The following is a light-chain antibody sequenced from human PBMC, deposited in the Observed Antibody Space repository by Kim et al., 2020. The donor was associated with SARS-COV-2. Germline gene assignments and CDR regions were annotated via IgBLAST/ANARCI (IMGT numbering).Light chain of an antibody. CDR2: YDS. Sequence: AAGKTARITCGGNNIGSKSVHWYQPKPGQAPVLVIYYDSDRPSGIPERFSGSNSGNTATLTISRVEAGDEADYYCQVWDSSSDHRVFGGGTQLTVL. CDR1: NIGSKS. V-gene: IGLV3-21*04. CDR3: QVWDSSSDHRV. J-gene: IGLJ3*02.